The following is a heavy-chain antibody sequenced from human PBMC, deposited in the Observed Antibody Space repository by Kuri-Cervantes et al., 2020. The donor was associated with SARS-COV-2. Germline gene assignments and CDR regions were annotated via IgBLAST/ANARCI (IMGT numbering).Heavy chain of an antibody. CDR3: ARDSGDWDPDGFDI. CDR2: INPNSGGT. V-gene: IGHV1-2*02. J-gene: IGHJ3*02. D-gene: IGHD2-21*02. Sequence: ASVKVSCKASGYTFTSYGISWVRQAPGQGLEWMGWINPNSGGTNYAQKFQGRVTMTRDTSISTAYMELSSLRFEDAAVYYCARDSGDWDPDGFDIWGQGTMVTVSS. CDR1: GYTFTSYG.